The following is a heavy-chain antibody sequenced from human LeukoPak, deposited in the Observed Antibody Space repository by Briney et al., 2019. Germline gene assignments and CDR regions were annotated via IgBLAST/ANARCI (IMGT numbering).Heavy chain of an antibody. CDR3: ARVTTVTPFDY. J-gene: IGHJ4*02. V-gene: IGHV4-59*01. CDR2: VYYGGST. D-gene: IGHD4-17*01. CDR1: GASINDFY. Sequence: SETLSLTCAVSGASINDFYWTWIRQPPGKGLEWIGYVYYGGSTSYNPSLKSRVSMSVDTSKNQFSLTLTSVTVADTALYYCARVTTVTPFDYWGQGTLVTVSS.